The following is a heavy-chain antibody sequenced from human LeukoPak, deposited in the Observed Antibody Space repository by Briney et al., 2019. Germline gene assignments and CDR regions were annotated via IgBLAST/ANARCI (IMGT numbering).Heavy chain of an antibody. CDR3: ARDRGLYYDYIWGSYRYTRTFDP. V-gene: IGHV4-34*01. Sequence: PPETLSLTCAVYGGSFSGYYWSWIRQPPGKGLEWIGEINHSGSTNYNPSLKSRVTILVDTSKNQFSLKLSSVTAADTAVYYCARDRGLYYDYIWGSYRYTRTFDPWGQGTLVTVSS. CDR1: GGSFSGYY. CDR2: INHSGST. J-gene: IGHJ5*02. D-gene: IGHD3-16*02.